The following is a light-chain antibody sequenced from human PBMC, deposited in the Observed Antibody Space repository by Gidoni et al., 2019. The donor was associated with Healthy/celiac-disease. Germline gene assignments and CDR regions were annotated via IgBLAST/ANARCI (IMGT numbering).Light chain of an antibody. CDR3: CSYAGSSTR. CDR2: EGS. J-gene: IGLJ2*01. V-gene: IGLV2-23*01. Sequence: QSALTKPASVSGSPGQSIPISCTGTSSEVGSYNLVSWYQQHPGKAPKLMIYEGSKRPSGVSNRFSGSKSGNTASLTISGLQAEDEADYYCCSYAGSSTRFGGGTKLTVL. CDR1: SSEVGSYNL.